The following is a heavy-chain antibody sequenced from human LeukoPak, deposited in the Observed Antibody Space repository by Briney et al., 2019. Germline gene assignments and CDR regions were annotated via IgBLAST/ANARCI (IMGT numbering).Heavy chain of an antibody. J-gene: IGHJ6*03. CDR3: ARQREYYYYMDV. V-gene: IGHV4-34*01. CDR2: INHSGST. Sequence: SETLSLTCAVYGGSFSGYYWSWIRQPPGKGLEWNGEINHSGSTNYNPSLKSRVTISVDTSKNQFSLKLSSVTAADTAVYYCARQREYYYYMDVWGKGTTVTVSS. CDR1: GGSFSGYY. D-gene: IGHD6-25*01.